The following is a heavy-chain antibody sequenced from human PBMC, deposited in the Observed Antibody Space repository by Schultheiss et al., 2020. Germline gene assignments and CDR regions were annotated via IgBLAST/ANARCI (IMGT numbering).Heavy chain of an antibody. CDR3: ARASGYCSSTSCYVTGYYYYYYYMDV. CDR2: ISAYNGNT. CDR1: GYTFTGYY. J-gene: IGHJ6*03. Sequence: ASVKVSCKASGYTFTGYYMHWVRQAPGQGLEWMGWISAYNGNTGYAQKFQGRVTMTRNTSISTAYMELSSLRSEDTAVYYCARASGYCSSTSCYVTGYYYYYYYMDVWGKGTTVTVSS. V-gene: IGHV1-8*02. D-gene: IGHD2-2*03.